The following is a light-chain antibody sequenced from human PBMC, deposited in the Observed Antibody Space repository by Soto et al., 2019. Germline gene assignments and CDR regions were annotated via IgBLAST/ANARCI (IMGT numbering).Light chain of an antibody. CDR3: QQSYRTPPT. CDR1: QSISSY. Sequence: DIQMTQSPSSLSASVGDRVTITCRASQSISSYLNWYQQKPGKAPKLLIYAASSLQSGAPSRFTGSGSGTDFTLTISSLQPEDFETYYCQQSYRTPPTFGQRAKVEIK. V-gene: IGKV1-39*01. CDR2: AAS. J-gene: IGKJ1*01.